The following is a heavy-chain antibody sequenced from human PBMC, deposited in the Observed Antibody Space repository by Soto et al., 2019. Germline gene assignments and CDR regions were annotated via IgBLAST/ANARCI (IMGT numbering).Heavy chain of an antibody. V-gene: IGHV3-53*01. CDR1: GFSVSRNY. Sequence: PGGSLRLSCEASGFSVSRNYMSWVRQAPGKGLEWVAVIYSSGTIYYADSVKGRFTISRDSPKNTLYLQMTSLRCEDTAVYFCATDPFFQYRRASSAFIYWGPGTMVTVSS. CDR3: ATDPFFQYRRASSAFIY. CDR2: IYSSGTI. J-gene: IGHJ4*02. D-gene: IGHD1-26*01.